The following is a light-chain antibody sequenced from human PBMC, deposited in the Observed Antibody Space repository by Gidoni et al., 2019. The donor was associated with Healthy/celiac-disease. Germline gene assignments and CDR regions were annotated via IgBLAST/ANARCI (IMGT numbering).Light chain of an antibody. CDR3: QQYNSYPYT. V-gene: IGKV1-5*03. CDR2: KAS. CDR1: QSISSW. J-gene: IGKJ2*01. Sequence: DIQMTQSPSTLSASVGDRVTITCRASQSISSWLAWYQQKPGKAPKLLIYKASSLESGVPSRFSGSGSGTEFTLTISSLQPDDFATYFCQQYNSYPYTFGQGTKLEIK.